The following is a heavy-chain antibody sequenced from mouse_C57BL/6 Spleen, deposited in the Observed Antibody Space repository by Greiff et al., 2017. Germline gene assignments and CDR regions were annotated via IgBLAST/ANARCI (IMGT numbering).Heavy chain of an antibody. J-gene: IGHJ2*01. V-gene: IGHV1-54*01. CDR2: INPGSGGT. CDR1: GYAFTNYL. Sequence: VQLQQSGAELVRPGTSVKVSCKASGYAFTNYLIEWVKQRPGQGLEWIGVINPGSGGTNYNEKFKGKATLTAAKSSSTAYMQLSSLTSEDSSVYFCARREVYYGYDGDYWGQGTTLTVSS. D-gene: IGHD2-2*01. CDR3: ARREVYYGYDGDY.